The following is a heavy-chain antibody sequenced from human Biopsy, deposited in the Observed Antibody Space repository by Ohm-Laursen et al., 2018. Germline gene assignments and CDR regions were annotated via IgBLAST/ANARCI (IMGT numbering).Heavy chain of an antibody. V-gene: IGHV1-2*02. CDR2: ISPKSGGT. Sequence: ATVKISCKTSGFSFTGYYIHWVRQAPGQGLEWMGWISPKSGGTNYAQKFQGNITMTKNTSMSTAYMEMSRLRSDDTAVYYCALQSVAQMKNFDYWGQGTLVTVSS. CDR1: GFSFTGYY. D-gene: IGHD6-19*01. CDR3: ALQSVAQMKNFDY. J-gene: IGHJ4*02.